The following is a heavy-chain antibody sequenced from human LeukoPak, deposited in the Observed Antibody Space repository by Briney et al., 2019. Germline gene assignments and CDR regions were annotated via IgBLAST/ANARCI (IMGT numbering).Heavy chain of an antibody. Sequence: SVKVSCKASGGTFSSYAISWVRQAPGQGLEWMGGIIPIFGTANYAQKFQGRVTMTTDTSTSTAYMELRSLRSDDTAVYYCARDSPLGWFDPWGQGTLVTVSS. V-gene: IGHV1-69*05. CDR2: IIPIFGTA. J-gene: IGHJ5*02. CDR1: GGTFSSYA. CDR3: ARDSPLGWFDP.